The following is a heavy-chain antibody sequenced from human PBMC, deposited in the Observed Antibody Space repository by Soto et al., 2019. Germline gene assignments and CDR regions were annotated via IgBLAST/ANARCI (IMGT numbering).Heavy chain of an antibody. CDR2: IRGDGSMT. J-gene: IGHJ4*02. D-gene: IGHD6-13*01. Sequence: EVHLVESGGGLVQPGGSLRLSCAASGFTFSNYWMHWVRQAPGKGLVWVSRIRGDGSMTNYADSVKGRFTISRDNAKNTRQVQMNSLRAEDTAGDYCVKEGGAADLASWGQGTLVTVSS. CDR3: VKEGGAADLAS. V-gene: IGHV3-74*01. CDR1: GFTFSNYW.